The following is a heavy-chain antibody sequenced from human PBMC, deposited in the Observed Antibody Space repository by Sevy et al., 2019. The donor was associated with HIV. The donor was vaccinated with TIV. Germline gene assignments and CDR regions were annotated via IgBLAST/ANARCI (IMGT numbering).Heavy chain of an antibody. V-gene: IGHV4-39*01. CDR3: ARYGDLRGAFDI. Sequence: SETLSLTCTVSGGSISSSSYYWGWIRQPPGKGLEWIGSIYYSGSTYYNPSLKSRVTISVETSKNQFSLKLSSVTAADTAVDYCARYGDLRGAFDIWGQGTMVTVSS. CDR2: IYYSGST. J-gene: IGHJ3*02. CDR1: GGSISSSSYY. D-gene: IGHD4-17*01.